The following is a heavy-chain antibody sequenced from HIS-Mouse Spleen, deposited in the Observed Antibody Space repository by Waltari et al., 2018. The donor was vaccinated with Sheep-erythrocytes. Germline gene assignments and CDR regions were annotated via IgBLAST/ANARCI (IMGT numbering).Heavy chain of an antibody. J-gene: IGHJ6*02. Sequence: QVQLVESGGGVVQPGGPLRLSCAASGFPFSSYAMPWVRQAPGKGLEWVAVISYDGSNKYYADSVKGRFTISRDNSKNTLYLQMNSLRAEDTAVYYCARVTSPSFYYYYYGMDVWGQGTTVTVSS. CDR2: ISYDGSNK. CDR3: ARVTSPSFYYYYYGMDV. V-gene: IGHV3-30*04. CDR1: GFPFSSYA.